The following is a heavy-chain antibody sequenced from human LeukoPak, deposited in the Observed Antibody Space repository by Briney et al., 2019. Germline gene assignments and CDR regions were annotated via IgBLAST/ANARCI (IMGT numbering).Heavy chain of an antibody. D-gene: IGHD1/OR15-1a*01. CDR3: ARGVTGTLYYYYYIDV. V-gene: IGHV1-2*02. J-gene: IGHJ6*03. Sequence: ASVKVSCKASGYTFTGYYMHWVRQAPGQGLEWMGWINPNSGGTNYAQKFQGRVTMTRDTSISTAYMELSRLRSDDTAVYYCARGVTGTLYYYYYIDVWGKGTTVTVSS. CDR2: INPNSGGT. CDR1: GYTFTGYY.